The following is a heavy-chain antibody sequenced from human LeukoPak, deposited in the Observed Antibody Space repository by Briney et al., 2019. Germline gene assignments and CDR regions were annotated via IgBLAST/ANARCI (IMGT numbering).Heavy chain of an antibody. J-gene: IGHJ3*01. CDR3: AKARIAAAGTGAFDV. D-gene: IGHD6-13*01. CDR2: FSASDGSA. V-gene: IGHV3-23*01. CDR1: GFTFSSYG. Sequence: PGVSLRLSCAASGFTFSSYGMTWVRQAPGKGLEWVSAFSASDGSAQYAESVRGRFTISRDNSKNTLYLQMDSLRAEDTAVYYCAKARIAAAGTGAFDVWGQGTTVTVSS.